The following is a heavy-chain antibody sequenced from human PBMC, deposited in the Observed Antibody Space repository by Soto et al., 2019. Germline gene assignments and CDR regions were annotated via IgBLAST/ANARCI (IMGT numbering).Heavy chain of an antibody. CDR2: ISGSGGST. CDR1: GFTFSSYA. CDR3: AKDLWPWDIAAEPYYYGMDF. V-gene: IGHV3-23*01. J-gene: IGHJ6*04. D-gene: IGHD6-13*01. Sequence: EVQLLESGGGLVQPGGSLRLSCAASGFTFSSYAMSWVRQAPGKGLEWVSAISGSGGSTYYADSVKGRFTISRDNSKNTLYLKMNSLRGEDTAVYYCAKDLWPWDIAAEPYYYGMDFWGKGTTVTVSS.